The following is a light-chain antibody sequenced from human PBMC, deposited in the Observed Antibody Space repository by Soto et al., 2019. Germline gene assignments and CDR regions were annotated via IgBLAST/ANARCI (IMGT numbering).Light chain of an antibody. J-gene: IGKJ5*01. CDR1: QSLSSSY. V-gene: IGKV3-20*01. CDR2: GVS. Sequence: EILLTQSPGTLSLSPGERATLSCRASQSLSSSYLAWYQQKPGQAPRLLIYGVSYRANGIPDRFSGGGSGTHFTLTISRLEPEDFALYYCQQYGGSHPITFGQGTRLEIK. CDR3: QQYGGSHPIT.